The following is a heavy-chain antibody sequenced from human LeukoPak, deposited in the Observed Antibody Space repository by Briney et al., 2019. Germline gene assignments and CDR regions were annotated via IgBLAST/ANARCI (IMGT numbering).Heavy chain of an antibody. D-gene: IGHD5-18*01. J-gene: IGHJ4*02. CDR2: VSGSDGST. CDR1: GFTFDSYA. CDR3: TKDGTWTRLWLSN. V-gene: IGHV3-23*01. Sequence: GGSLRLSCAASGFTFDSYAMSWVRQAPGKGLEWVSAVSGSDGSTYYADSVKGRFTISRDNSKNTLYLQMNSLRADDTAVYYCTKDGTWTRLWLSNWGQGTLVTVSS.